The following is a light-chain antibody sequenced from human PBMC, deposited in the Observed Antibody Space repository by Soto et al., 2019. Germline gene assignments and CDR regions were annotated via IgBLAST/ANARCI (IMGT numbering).Light chain of an antibody. Sequence: QSVLTQPPSVSGAPGQRVTISCSGSSSNLRAGYDVQWYQQFPGTAPKLLIYANSARPSGVPDRFSGSKSGTSASLAITGLQAEDEADYYCQSYDSSLIVSKVFGTGTKLTVL. CDR1: SSNLRAGYD. CDR3: QSYDSSLIVSKV. V-gene: IGLV1-40*01. J-gene: IGLJ1*01. CDR2: ANS.